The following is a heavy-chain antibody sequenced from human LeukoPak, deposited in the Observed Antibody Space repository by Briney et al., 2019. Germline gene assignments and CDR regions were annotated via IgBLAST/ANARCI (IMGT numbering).Heavy chain of an antibody. Sequence: SVKVSCKASGGTFSSYAISWVRQAPGQGLEWMGGIIPIFGTANYAQKFQGRVTITADESTSTAYMELSSLRSEDTAVYYCARGYDYYGSGSYYNWGQGTLVTVSS. CDR2: IIPIFGTA. V-gene: IGHV1-69*13. CDR3: ARGYDYYGSGSYYN. J-gene: IGHJ4*02. CDR1: GGTFSSYA. D-gene: IGHD3-10*01.